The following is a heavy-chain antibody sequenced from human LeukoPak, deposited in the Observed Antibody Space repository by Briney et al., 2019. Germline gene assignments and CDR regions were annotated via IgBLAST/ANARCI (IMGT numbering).Heavy chain of an antibody. D-gene: IGHD5-18*01. V-gene: IGHV4-31*03. CDR1: GGSISSGGYY. J-gene: IGHJ4*02. CDR3: ARGKRIQLWFSVVFDY. CDR2: IYYSGST. Sequence: PSETLSLTCTVSGGSISSGGYYWSWIRQHPGKGLEWIGYIYYSGSTYYNPSLKSRVTISVDTSKNQFSLKLSSVTAADTAVYYCARGKRIQLWFSVVFDYWGQGTLVTVSS.